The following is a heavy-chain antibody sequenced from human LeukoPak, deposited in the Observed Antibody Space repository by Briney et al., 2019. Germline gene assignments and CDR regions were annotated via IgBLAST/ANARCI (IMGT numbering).Heavy chain of an antibody. V-gene: IGHV4-30-2*01. D-gene: IGHD4-17*01. CDR1: GGSISRSDYS. CDR2: MYHGGST. CDR3: AGTNDFGDYAGA. Sequence: SETLSLTCAVSGGSISRSDYSGSWIRQPPGKGLEWIGYMYHGGSTYYNPSLSSRVTISADRSKNQFSLRLSSVTAADTAVYYCAGTNDFGDYAGAWGQGTQVTVSS. J-gene: IGHJ5*02.